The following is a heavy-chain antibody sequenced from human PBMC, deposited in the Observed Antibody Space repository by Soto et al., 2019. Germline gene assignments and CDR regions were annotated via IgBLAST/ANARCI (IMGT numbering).Heavy chain of an antibody. CDR1: GGTFSSHA. CDR3: VSCCRYSSGEHLDY. CDR2: FDPEDGET. D-gene: IGHD6-19*01. Sequence: ASVKVSCKASGGTFSSHAVNWVRQAPGKGLEWMGGFDPEDGETIYAQKSQGRVTLTEDTSTDTAYMELSSLRSEDTAVYYCVSCCRYSSGEHLDYRGQGT. V-gene: IGHV1-24*01. J-gene: IGHJ4*02.